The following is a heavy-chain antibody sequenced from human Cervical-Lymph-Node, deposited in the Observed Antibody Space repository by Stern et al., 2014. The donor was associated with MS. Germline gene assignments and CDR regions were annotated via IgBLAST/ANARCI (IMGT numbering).Heavy chain of an antibody. Sequence: QMQLVQSGPGLVKPSQTLSLTCAISGDSVSSNGVAWNWIRQSPSRGLEWLGRTYYMSKWYYDYAVSVKSRITVNPDTSKNQFSLQLSSVTPEDTAVYYCVRGRVSAFDIWGQGTTVTVSS. CDR2: TYYMSKWYY. CDR3: VRGRVSAFDI. V-gene: IGHV6-1*01. CDR1: GDSVSSNGVA. J-gene: IGHJ3*02.